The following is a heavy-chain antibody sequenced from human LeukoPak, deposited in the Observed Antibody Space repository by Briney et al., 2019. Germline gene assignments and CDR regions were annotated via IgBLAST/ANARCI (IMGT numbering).Heavy chain of an antibody. CDR3: AKLLAPYYYGMDV. D-gene: IGHD2-15*01. Sequence: TGGSLRLSCAASGFTFSSYAMNWVRQAPGKGLEWVPTISGSGGRTYYADSVKGRFTISRDDSKNTLYLQMNSLRAEDTAVYYCAKLLAPYYYGMDVWGQGTTVTVSS. CDR2: ISGSGGRT. J-gene: IGHJ6*02. V-gene: IGHV3-23*01. CDR1: GFTFSSYA.